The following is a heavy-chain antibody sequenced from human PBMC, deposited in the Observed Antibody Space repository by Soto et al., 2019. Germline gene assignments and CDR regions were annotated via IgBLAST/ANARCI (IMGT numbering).Heavy chain of an antibody. CDR2: IIPIFGTA. V-gene: IGHV1-69*13. CDR3: ASGGLGYCSNNSGHTGYYYGMDV. CDR1: GATFSSYA. D-gene: IGHD2-2*02. J-gene: IGHJ6*02. Sequence: SVKVACQASGATFSSYAISSVRQAPREGLEWMGGIIPIFGTAYYEQKFQGRVTITADEDTSTAYMELSSMRSEDTAVDYCASGGLGYCSNNSGHTGYYYGMDVWGQGTTVTVSS.